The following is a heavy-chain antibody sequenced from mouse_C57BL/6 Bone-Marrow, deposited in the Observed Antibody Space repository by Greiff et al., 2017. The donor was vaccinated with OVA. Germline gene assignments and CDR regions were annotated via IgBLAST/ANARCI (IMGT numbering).Heavy chain of an antibody. CDR1: GYAFTNYL. Sequence: VKVVESGAELARPGTSVKVSCKASGYAFTNYLIEWVKQRPGQGLEWIGVINPGSGGTNYNEKFKGKATLTADKSSSTAYMQLSSLTSEDSAVYFCARYGLYYFDYWGQGTTLTVSS. J-gene: IGHJ2*01. V-gene: IGHV1-54*01. CDR2: INPGSGGT. D-gene: IGHD6-1*01. CDR3: ARYGLYYFDY.